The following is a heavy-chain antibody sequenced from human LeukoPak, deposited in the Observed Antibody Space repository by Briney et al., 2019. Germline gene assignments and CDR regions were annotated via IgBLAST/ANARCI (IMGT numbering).Heavy chain of an antibody. CDR3: ATDFYDTT. D-gene: IGHD3-22*01. CDR1: GFTFSSHA. V-gene: IGHV3-15*07. Sequence: PGGSLRLSCVASGFTFSSHAMYWVRQAPGKGLEWVGRIRRNSDGGTIDYAAPVKGRFALSRDDSKNTLYLHMSSLQTEDTAVYYCATDFYDTTWGQGTLVTVSS. J-gene: IGHJ5*02. CDR2: IRRNSDGGTI.